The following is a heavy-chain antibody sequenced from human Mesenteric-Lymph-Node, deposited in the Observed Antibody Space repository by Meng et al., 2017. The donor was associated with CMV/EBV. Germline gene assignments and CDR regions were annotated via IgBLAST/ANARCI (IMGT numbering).Heavy chain of an antibody. CDR3: ARGTHVLRFLEYLSSDFDY. V-gene: IGHV1-2*02. J-gene: IGHJ4*02. Sequence: ASVKVSCKASGYTFTSYYIHWVRQAPGQGLEWMGWINPNGGLTKYSQKFQGRVTMTRETSISTAYMELTRLRSDDTAIYYCARGTHVLRFLEYLSSDFDYWGQGTLVTVSS. CDR2: INPNGGLT. D-gene: IGHD3-3*01. CDR1: GYTFTSYY.